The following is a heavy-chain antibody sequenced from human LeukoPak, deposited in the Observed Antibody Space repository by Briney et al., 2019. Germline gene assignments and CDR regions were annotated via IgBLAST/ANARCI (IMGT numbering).Heavy chain of an antibody. CDR3: AREPRSMVRGVIDY. D-gene: IGHD3-10*01. Sequence: PGGSLRLSCAASGFTFSDYYMSWIRQAPGKGLEWVSYISSSGSTIYYADSVKGRFTISRDNAENSLYLQMNSLRAEDTAVYYCAREPRSMVRGVIDYWGQGTLVTVSS. J-gene: IGHJ4*02. CDR2: ISSSGSTI. V-gene: IGHV3-11*01. CDR1: GFTFSDYY.